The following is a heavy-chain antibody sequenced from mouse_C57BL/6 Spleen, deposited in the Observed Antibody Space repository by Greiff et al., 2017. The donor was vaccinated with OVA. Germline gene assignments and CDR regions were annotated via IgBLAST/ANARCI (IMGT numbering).Heavy chain of an antibody. Sequence: DVKLVESGGGLVKPGGSLKLSCAASGFTFSDYGMHWVRQAPEKGLEWVAYISSGSSTIYYADTVKGRFTISRDNAKNTLFLQMTSLRSEDTAMYYCARDYYGSSYGYYAMDYWGQGTSVTVSS. D-gene: IGHD1-1*01. J-gene: IGHJ4*01. CDR2: ISSGSSTI. CDR3: ARDYYGSSYGYYAMDY. V-gene: IGHV5-17*01. CDR1: GFTFSDYG.